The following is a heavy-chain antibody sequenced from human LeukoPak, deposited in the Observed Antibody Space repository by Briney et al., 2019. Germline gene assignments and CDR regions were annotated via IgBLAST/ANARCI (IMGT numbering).Heavy chain of an antibody. J-gene: IGHJ4*02. CDR3: ARDGGHSTDLDY. D-gene: IGHD2-8*02. CDR1: GFTFSRHW. Sequence: GGSLRLSCATSGFTFSRHWMSWVRKTPGKGPEGVANIKQDRSERYYVHSVRGRFTISRDNAKNSLYLQMNSLRAEDTAVYYCARDGGHSTDLDYWGQGILVTVSS. V-gene: IGHV3-7*01. CDR2: IKQDRSER.